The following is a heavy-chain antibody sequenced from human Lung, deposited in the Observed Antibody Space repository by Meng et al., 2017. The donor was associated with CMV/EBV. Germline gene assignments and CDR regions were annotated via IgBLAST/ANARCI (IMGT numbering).Heavy chain of an antibody. D-gene: IGHD3-10*01. CDR3: ARDRTAGLWFGELVYGPDLGY. CDR2: ISYDGSNK. V-gene: IGHV3-30*04. J-gene: IGHJ4*02. CDR1: GFTFSSYA. Sequence: GGSXRLXXAASGFTFSSYAMHWVRQAPGKGLEWVAVISYDGSNKYYADSVKGRFTISRDNSKNTLYLQMNSLRAEDTAVYYCARDRTAGLWFGELVYGPDLGYWXQGTXVTVSS.